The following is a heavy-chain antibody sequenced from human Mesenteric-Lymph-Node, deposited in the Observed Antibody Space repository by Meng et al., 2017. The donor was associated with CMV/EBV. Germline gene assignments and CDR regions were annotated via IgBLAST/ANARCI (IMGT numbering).Heavy chain of an antibody. CDR2: SYNRSSWYN. D-gene: IGHD6-6*01. V-gene: IGHV6-1*01. J-gene: IGHJ3*02. CDR1: GDSVSSNIAG. CDR3: ARGSSSLRAFDI. Sequence: SCAISGDSVSSNIAGWTWIRQSPSRGLEWLGRSYNRSSWYNDYAIYVRSRIIINPDTSKNQFSLQLNSVTPEDAAVYYCARGSSSLRAFDIWGQGTVVTVSS.